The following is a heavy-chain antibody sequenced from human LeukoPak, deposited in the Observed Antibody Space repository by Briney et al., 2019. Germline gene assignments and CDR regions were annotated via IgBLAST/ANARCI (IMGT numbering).Heavy chain of an antibody. J-gene: IGHJ4*02. CDR3: ARRISSSRNYYFDY. Sequence: SETLSLTCTVSGGSIISSSYYWGWIRQPPGKGLEWIGSIYYTGSTYYNPSLRSRVTMSVDTSRNQFSLKLSSVTAADTAVFYCARRISSSRNYYFDYWGQGTLVTVSS. V-gene: IGHV4-39*07. CDR2: IYYTGST. D-gene: IGHD2-15*01. CDR1: GGSIISSSYY.